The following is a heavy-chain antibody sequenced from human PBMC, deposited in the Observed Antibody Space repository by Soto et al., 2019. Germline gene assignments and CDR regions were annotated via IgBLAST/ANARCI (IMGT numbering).Heavy chain of an antibody. D-gene: IGHD2-15*01. Sequence: VQLVQSGAEEKKPGASVKVSCKASGYTFTSYAMHWVRQAPGQGLEWMGWINAGNGNTKYSQKLQGRVTIIRDTSASTASMELRSLRSEDTAVYYCARDILFDSWGKGTLVTVSS. CDR3: ARDILFDS. J-gene: IGHJ4*02. CDR2: INAGNGNT. CDR1: GYTFTSYA. V-gene: IGHV1-3*05.